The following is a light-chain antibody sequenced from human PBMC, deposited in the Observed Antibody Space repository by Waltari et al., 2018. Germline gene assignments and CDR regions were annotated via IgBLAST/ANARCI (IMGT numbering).Light chain of an antibody. CDR1: QSLLHSNGYNY. Sequence: DIVMTQSPLSLPVTPGEPASISCRPSQSLLHSNGYNYLDWYLQKPGQSRQLLIYLGSKRADGVHDRFSGSGSGTEFTLKVSRVEAEDVGVYYCMQALQTSYTFGQGTKLEIK. CDR3: MQALQTSYT. V-gene: IGKV2-28*01. CDR2: LGS. J-gene: IGKJ2*01.